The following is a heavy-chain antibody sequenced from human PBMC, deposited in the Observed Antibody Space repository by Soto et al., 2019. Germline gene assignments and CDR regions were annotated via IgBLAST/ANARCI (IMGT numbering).Heavy chain of an antibody. CDR3: AKDHQTYNWDYLFDS. V-gene: IGHV3-30*18. D-gene: IGHD1-7*01. Sequence: PGGSLRLSCAASGFTFSSYAMSWVRQAPGKGLEWVAVISNDGNNKYYADSVKGRFTLSRDNSKNMVYLQMDSLRVEDTAVYFCAKDHQTYNWDYLFDSWGPGTLVTVSS. CDR2: ISNDGNNK. CDR1: GFTFSSYA. J-gene: IGHJ4*02.